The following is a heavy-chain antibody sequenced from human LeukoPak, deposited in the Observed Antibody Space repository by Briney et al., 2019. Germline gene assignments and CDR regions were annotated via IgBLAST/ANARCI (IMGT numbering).Heavy chain of an antibody. CDR2: ISSSSSYI. Sequence: GGSLRLSCAASGFTFSSYWMHWVRQAPGKGLEWVSSISSSSSYIYYADSVKGRFTISRDNAKNSLYLQMNSLRAEDTAVYYCARGESKRFLEWLFFDYWGQGTLVTVSS. CDR1: GFTFSSYW. V-gene: IGHV3-21*01. CDR3: ARGESKRFLEWLFFDY. J-gene: IGHJ4*02. D-gene: IGHD3-3*01.